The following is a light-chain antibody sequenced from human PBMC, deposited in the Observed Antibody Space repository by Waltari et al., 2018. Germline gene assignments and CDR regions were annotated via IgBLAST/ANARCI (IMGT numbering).Light chain of an antibody. V-gene: IGKV3-20*01. J-gene: IGKJ1*01. CDR1: QSVSRTV. Sequence: EIVLTQSPGTLSLSPGERATLSCRASQSVSRTVAWYQQKPGQAPRLLIYDASIRATGIPDRFSGSGSGTDFSLTISRLEPEDFAVYYCQKYGTLPATFGQGTKVEIK. CDR3: QKYGTLPAT. CDR2: DAS.